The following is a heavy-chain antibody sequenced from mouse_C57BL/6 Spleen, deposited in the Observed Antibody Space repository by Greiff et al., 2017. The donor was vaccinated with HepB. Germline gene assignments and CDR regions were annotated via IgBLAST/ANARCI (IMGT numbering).Heavy chain of an antibody. Sequence: EVMLVESGGGLVKPGGSLKLSCAASGFTFSDYGMHWVRQAPEKGLEWVAYISSGSSTIYYADTVKGRFTISRDNAKNTLFLQMTSLRSEDTAMYYCARDYYGSSYVDWYSDVWGTGTTVTVSS. CDR3: ARDYYGSSYVDWYSDV. V-gene: IGHV5-17*01. CDR1: GFTFSDYG. CDR2: ISSGSSTI. J-gene: IGHJ1*03. D-gene: IGHD1-1*01.